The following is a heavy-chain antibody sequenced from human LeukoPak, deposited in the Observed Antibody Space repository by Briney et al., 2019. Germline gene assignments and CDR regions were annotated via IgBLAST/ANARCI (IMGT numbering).Heavy chain of an antibody. J-gene: IGHJ4*02. V-gene: IGHV4-59*04. CDR2: IYYSGST. Sequence: PSETLFLTCTVSGGSISSYYWSWIRQPPGKGLEWIGTIYYSGSTYYNPSLKSRVTISVDTSKNQFSLKLSSVTAADTAVYYCAGRFLEWLLDYWGQGTLVTVSS. D-gene: IGHD3-3*01. CDR1: GGSISSYY. CDR3: AGRFLEWLLDY.